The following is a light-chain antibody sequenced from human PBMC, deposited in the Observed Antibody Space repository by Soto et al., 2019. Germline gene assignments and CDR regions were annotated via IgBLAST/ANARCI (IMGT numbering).Light chain of an antibody. CDR2: DVS. CDR3: SSYTSSSPLGRV. V-gene: IGLV2-14*01. Sequence: QSALTQPASVSGSPGQSITISCTGTSSDVGGYTYVSWYQQHPGKAPKLMIYDVSNRPSGVSNRFSGSKAGNTASLTISGLQAEDEADYYCSSYTSSSPLGRVFGGGTKLTVL. J-gene: IGLJ2*01. CDR1: SSDVGGYTY.